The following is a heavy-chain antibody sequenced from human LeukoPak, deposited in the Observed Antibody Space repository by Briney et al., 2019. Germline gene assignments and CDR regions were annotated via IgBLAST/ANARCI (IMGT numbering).Heavy chain of an antibody. CDR1: GGSISSSSYY. J-gene: IGHJ5*02. CDR3: ARGAENWFDP. Sequence: SETLSLTCTVSGGSISSSSYYWGWIRQPPGKGLEWIGSIYYSGSTYYNPSLKSRVTISVDTSKNQFSPKLSSVTAADTAVYYCARGAENWFDPWGQGTLVTVSS. CDR2: IYYSGST. V-gene: IGHV4-39*07.